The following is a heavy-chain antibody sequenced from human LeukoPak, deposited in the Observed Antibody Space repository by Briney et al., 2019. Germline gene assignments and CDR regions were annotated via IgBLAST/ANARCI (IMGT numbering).Heavy chain of an antibody. J-gene: IGHJ4*02. CDR1: GFTFGVSW. Sequence: PGGSLRLSCAASGFTFGVSWMSWVRQAPGKGLEWVGNIKEDGSVKNYVDSVKGRLTIPRDNAKSSLFLQMNNLRVEDTAVYYCVKDRGWNTFDYWGQGILVTVSS. D-gene: IGHD1/OR15-1a*01. CDR3: VKDRGWNTFDY. CDR2: IKEDGSVK. V-gene: IGHV3-7*01.